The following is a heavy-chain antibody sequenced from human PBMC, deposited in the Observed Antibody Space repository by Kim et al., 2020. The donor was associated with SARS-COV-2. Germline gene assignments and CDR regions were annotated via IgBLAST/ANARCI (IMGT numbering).Heavy chain of an antibody. CDR3: ARARRGYLDGYWS. Sequence: GGSLRLSCATSGFILSDYYMSWIRQAPGKGPEWVSYISNGTGDTDFADSVKGRFTISRDNAKKSLYLQMNSSRAEDTAVYYCARARRGYLDGYWSWGQGTLVTVSS. CDR1: GFILSDYY. V-gene: IGHV3-11*03. D-gene: IGHD3-22*01. J-gene: IGHJ5*02. CDR2: ISNGTGDT.